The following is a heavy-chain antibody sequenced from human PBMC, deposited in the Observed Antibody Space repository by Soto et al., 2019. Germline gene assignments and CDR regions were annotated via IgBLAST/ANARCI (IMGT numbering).Heavy chain of an antibody. CDR1: GYTFTSYG. D-gene: IGHD3-16*01. Sequence: QVQLVQSGPEVKKPGASVKVSCKASGYTFTSYGVSWVRLAPGQGLEWMGWISGYNGQTNYAQKFRGRVTCTADTSTNTAYMELWSLTSDDTAMYYCARDQRKELWVEGLTAMDVWGQGTTVTVSS. J-gene: IGHJ6*01. V-gene: IGHV1-18*01. CDR2: ISGYNGQT. CDR3: ARDQRKELWVEGLTAMDV.